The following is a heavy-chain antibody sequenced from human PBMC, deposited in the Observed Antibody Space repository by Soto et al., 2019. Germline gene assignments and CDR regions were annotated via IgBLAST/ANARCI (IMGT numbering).Heavy chain of an antibody. J-gene: IGHJ4*02. CDR1: GFTFSDHY. V-gene: IGHV3-72*01. CDR3: TGTRTSHHFDY. Sequence: ESGGGLVQPGGSLRLSCVVSGFTFSDHYMDWVRQAPGKGLEWVGRSRNKANGYTTEYAASVLGRFTVSRDDSKNSLYLQMNSLKTEDTAVYYCTGTRTSHHFDYWGQGTQVTVSS. CDR2: SRNKANGYTT. D-gene: IGHD2-8*01.